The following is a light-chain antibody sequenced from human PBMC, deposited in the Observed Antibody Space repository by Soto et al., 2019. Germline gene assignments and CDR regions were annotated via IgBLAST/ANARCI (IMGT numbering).Light chain of an antibody. J-gene: IGKJ4*01. V-gene: IGKV3D-15*01. Sequence: EVVLTQSPATLSVSPGDRATLSCRASQSVSRNLAWYQQKPGQAPRLLIYGASSRATGIPDRFSGSGSGTEFTLTISSLQSEDFAVYYCQQYNNWPLTFGGGTKVDIK. CDR2: GAS. CDR1: QSVSRN. CDR3: QQYNNWPLT.